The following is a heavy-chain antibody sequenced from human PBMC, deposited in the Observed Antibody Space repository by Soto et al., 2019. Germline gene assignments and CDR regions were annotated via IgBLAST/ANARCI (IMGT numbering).Heavy chain of an antibody. D-gene: IGHD6-6*01. CDR1: GFTFSTAW. Sequence: EVQLVESGGGLVKPGGSLRLSCAASGFTFSTAWMNGGRQAPGKGLERVGRIKRKTDCGTTDYATPVKGRFTTSRDDSKNTLYLQMNSLKTEDPDVYYCTISSRNYYYGMDVWGQGTTVTVAS. J-gene: IGHJ6*02. CDR2: IKRKTDCGTT. CDR3: TISSRNYYYGMDV. V-gene: IGHV3-15*07.